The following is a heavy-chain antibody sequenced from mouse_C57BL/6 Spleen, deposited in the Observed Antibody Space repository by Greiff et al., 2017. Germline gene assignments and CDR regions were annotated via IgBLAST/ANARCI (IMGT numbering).Heavy chain of an antibody. Sequence: EVKLMESGGGLVKPGGSLKLSCAASGFTFSDYGMHWVRQAPEKGLEWVAYISSGSSTIYYADTVKGRFTISRDNAKNTLFLQMTSLRSEDTAMXYCARDGYYAMDYWGQGTSVTVSS. CDR1: GFTFSDYG. V-gene: IGHV5-17*01. J-gene: IGHJ4*01. D-gene: IGHD2-3*01. CDR3: ARDGYYAMDY. CDR2: ISSGSSTI.